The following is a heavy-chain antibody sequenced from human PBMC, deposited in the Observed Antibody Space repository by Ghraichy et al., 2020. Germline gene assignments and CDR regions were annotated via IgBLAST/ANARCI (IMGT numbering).Heavy chain of an antibody. V-gene: IGHV3-23*01. J-gene: IGHJ6*02. Sequence: GGSLRLSCAASRFNFSNYAMTWVRQAPGKGLEWVSAISGSGGSTYYADSGKGRFTISRDNSKNTLYLQMNSLRAEDTAVYYCAKLFPRIVVVPAAGMDVWGQGTKVTVPS. CDR1: RFNFSNYA. D-gene: IGHD2-2*01. CDR2: ISGSGGST. CDR3: AKLFPRIVVVPAAGMDV.